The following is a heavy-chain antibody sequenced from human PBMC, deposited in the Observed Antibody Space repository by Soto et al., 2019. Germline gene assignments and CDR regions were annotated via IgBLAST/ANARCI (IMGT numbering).Heavy chain of an antibody. D-gene: IGHD2-2*01. CDR1: GYSFTSYW. J-gene: IGHJ4*02. Sequence: PGESLKISCKGSGYSFTSYWIAWVRQMPGKGLEWMGIIYPGDSDTRYSPSLQGQVTISADNSKNTLYLQTSSLRHEDTAVYYCAKDGGPVYCNSPGCSAKHFDYWGQGTLVTVSS. CDR3: AKDGGPVYCNSPGCSAKHFDY. CDR2: IYPGDSDT. V-gene: IGHV5-51*01.